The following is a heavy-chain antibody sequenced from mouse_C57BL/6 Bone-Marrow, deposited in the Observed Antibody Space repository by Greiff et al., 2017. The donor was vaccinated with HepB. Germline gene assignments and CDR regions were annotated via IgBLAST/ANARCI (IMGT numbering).Heavy chain of an antibody. CDR1: GFSLTSYG. V-gene: IGHV2-2*01. CDR3: ARTSLITTVVATH. Sequence: QVQLQQSGPGLVQPSQSLSITCTVSGFSLTSYGVHWVRQSPGKGLEWLGVIWSGGSTDYNAAFISRLSISKDNSKSQVFFKMNSLQADDTAIYYCARTSLITTVVATHWGQGTLVTVSA. CDR2: IWSGGST. D-gene: IGHD1-1*01. J-gene: IGHJ3*01.